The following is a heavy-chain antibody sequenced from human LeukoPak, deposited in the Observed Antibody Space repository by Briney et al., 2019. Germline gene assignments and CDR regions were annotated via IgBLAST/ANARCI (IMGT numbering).Heavy chain of an antibody. CDR2: IISGGRTM. Sequence: GGSLRLSCAASGFSIIAHEMIWVRQAPGKGLEWISYIISGGRTMSYADSVKGRFTISRDNAKDSVYLQMDSLRVEDTAVYYCTRDPLRYLRVGHYDYWGQGTLVAVSS. D-gene: IGHD3-9*01. J-gene: IGHJ4*02. V-gene: IGHV3-48*03. CDR3: TRDPLRYLRVGHYDY. CDR1: GFSIIAHE.